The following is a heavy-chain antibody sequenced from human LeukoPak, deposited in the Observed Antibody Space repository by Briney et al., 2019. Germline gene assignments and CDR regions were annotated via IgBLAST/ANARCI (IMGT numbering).Heavy chain of an antibody. CDR1: GGSFSGYY. D-gene: IGHD3-10*01. CDR3: ARHYYRSGSLSH. Sequence: WETLSLTCAVYGGSFSGYYWSWIRQPPGKGLEWIGEINHSGSTNYNPSLKSRVTISVDTSKNQFSLKLSSVTAADTAVYYCARHYYRSGSLSHWGQGTLVTVSS. CDR2: INHSGST. V-gene: IGHV4-34*01. J-gene: IGHJ4*02.